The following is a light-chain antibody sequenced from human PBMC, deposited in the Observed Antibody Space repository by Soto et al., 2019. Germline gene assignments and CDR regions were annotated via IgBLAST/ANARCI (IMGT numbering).Light chain of an antibody. J-gene: IGKJ3*01. Sequence: EIVLTQSPATLSLSPGERATLSCRASQSVSSFLPWDQQKPCQAPRLLSYDASNRATGIAARFSGSGSGTDLTLTISSLEPEDFAVYYCQQRSNWPPPFTFGPGTRVDIK. CDR2: DAS. CDR3: QQRSNWPPPFT. CDR1: QSVSSF. V-gene: IGKV3-11*01.